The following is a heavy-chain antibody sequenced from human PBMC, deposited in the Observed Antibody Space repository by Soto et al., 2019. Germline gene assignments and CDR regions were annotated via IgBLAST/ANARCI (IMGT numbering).Heavy chain of an antibody. CDR1: GFTFSSYW. V-gene: IGHV3-33*08. Sequence: PGGSLRLSCAASGFTFSSYWMSWVRQAPGKGLEWVAVIWYDGSNKYYADSVKGRFTISRDNSKNTLYLQMNSLRAEDTAVYYCARDRQQLVQGYYYYGMDVWGQGTTVTVSS. D-gene: IGHD6-6*01. CDR3: ARDRQQLVQGYYYYGMDV. CDR2: IWYDGSNK. J-gene: IGHJ6*02.